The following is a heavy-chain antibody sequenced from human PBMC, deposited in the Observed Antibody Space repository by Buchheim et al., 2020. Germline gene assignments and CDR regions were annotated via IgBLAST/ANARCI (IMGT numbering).Heavy chain of an antibody. V-gene: IGHV3-23*01. D-gene: IGHD4-17*01. CDR3: AKEGNGDYVGWFDP. Sequence: EVQLLESGGGLVQPGGSLRLSCAASGFTFSDYAMTWVRQAPGKGLEWVSSISGSGGSTYYADSVKGRFTFSRDNSKNTVYLQMNSLRAEDTALYYCAKEGNGDYVGWFDPWGQGTL. CDR1: GFTFSDYA. CDR2: ISGSGGST. J-gene: IGHJ5*02.